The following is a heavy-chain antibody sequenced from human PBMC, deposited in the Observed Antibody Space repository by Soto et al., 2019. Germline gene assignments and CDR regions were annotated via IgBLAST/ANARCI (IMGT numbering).Heavy chain of an antibody. J-gene: IGHJ5*02. Sequence: SETLSLTCAFSSGTISSSNWWTWVRQPPGKGLEWIGEINQSGSPNYNPSLRSRVTISVDTSKNQFSLKLSSVTAADTAVYYCARASTVTTRLDWFDPWGQGTLVTVSS. CDR1: SGTISSSNW. CDR3: ARASTVTTRLDWFDP. D-gene: IGHD4-17*01. CDR2: INQSGSP. V-gene: IGHV4-4*02.